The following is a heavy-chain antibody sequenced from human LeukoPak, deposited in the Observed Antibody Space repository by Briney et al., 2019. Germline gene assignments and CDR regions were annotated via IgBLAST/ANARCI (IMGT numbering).Heavy chain of an antibody. Sequence: ASVKVSCKASGYTFTGYYMHWVRQAPGQGLEWMGWINPNSGGTNYAQKFQGRVTMTRDTSISTAYMELSRLRSDDTAVYYCAVYCSGGSCYPLYFDYWGQGTLVTVSS. CDR3: AVYCSGGSCYPLYFDY. CDR1: GYTFTGYY. J-gene: IGHJ4*02. D-gene: IGHD2-15*01. V-gene: IGHV1-2*02. CDR2: INPNSGGT.